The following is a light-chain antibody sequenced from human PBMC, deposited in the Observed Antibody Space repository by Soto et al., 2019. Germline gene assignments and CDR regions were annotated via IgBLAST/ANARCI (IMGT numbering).Light chain of an antibody. J-gene: IGLJ2*01. CDR3: ISYTSSTHVV. V-gene: IGLV2-14*03. CDR1: SSDIGGYDF. Sequence: QSALTQPASVSGSPGQSITISCTGTSSDIGGYDFVSWYQQHPGKAPKLMIYDVSNRPSGVSNHFSGSKSGNTASLTISGLPAEDEADYYCISYTSSTHVVFCGGTKLTVL. CDR2: DVS.